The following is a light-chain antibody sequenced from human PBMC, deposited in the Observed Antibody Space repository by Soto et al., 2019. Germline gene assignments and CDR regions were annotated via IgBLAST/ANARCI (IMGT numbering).Light chain of an antibody. CDR2: AAT. V-gene: IGKV3D-15*01. CDR1: QSIATY. J-gene: IGKJ4*01. CDR3: QPYNNWPLT. Sequence: EIVLTQSPATLSLSPGESATLSCRASQSIATYLSWYQQQPGQAPRLLIYAATTRATGIPARFSGSRSGAEFTLPINSLQSEDFAVYYCQPYNNWPLTFGGGTKV.